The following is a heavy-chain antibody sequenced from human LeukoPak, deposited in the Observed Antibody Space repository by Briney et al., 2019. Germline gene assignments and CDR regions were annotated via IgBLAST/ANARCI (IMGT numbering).Heavy chain of an antibody. Sequence: GGSLRLSCAASGFTFSSYGMHWVRQAPGEGLEWVAFIRYDGSNKYYADSVKGRFTISRDNSKNTLYLQMNSLRAEDTAVYYCAKDSEYTMVRGVFDYWGQGTLVTVSS. CDR1: GFTFSSYG. D-gene: IGHD3-10*01. CDR3: AKDSEYTMVRGVFDY. V-gene: IGHV3-30*02. J-gene: IGHJ4*02. CDR2: IRYDGSNK.